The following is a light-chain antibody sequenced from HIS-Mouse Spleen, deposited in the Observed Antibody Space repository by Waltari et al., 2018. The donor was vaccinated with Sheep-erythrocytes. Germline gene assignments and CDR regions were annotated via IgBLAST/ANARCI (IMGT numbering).Light chain of an antibody. V-gene: IGLV1-40*01. CDR2: GNS. J-gene: IGLJ3*02. Sequence: QSVLTQPPSVSGAPGQRVTIPCTGSSSNIGARYDVPWYQQLPGTAPKLLIYGNSNRPSGVPDRFSGSKSGTSASLAITGLQAEDEADYYCQSYDSSLSGWVFGGGTKLTVL. CDR1: SSNIGARYD. CDR3: QSYDSSLSGWV.